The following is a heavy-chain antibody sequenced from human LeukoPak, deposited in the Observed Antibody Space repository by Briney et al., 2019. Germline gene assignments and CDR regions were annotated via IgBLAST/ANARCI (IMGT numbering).Heavy chain of an antibody. CDR1: GISLCNYG. J-gene: IGHJ4*02. V-gene: IGHV3-23*01. CDR2: IGDGGGSK. Sequence: GGPVRLSCTGSGISLCNYGMIWVGQGPGKGLEWVAGIGDGGGSKNYADSVKGRFTTSRDNPKNTLYLQMNSLRAEHTAVYFCAKRGVVIRVFLVGFHKEAYYFESWGQGALVTVPS. D-gene: IGHD3-10*01. CDR3: AKRGVVIRVFLVGFHKEAYYFES.